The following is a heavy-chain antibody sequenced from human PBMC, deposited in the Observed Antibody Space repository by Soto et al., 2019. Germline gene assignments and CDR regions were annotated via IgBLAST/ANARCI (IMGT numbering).Heavy chain of an antibody. CDR1: GYTLTELS. Sequence: ASVKVSCKVSGYTLTELSMHWVRQAPGKGLEWMGGFDPEDGETIYAQKFQGRVTMTEDTSTDTAYMELSSLRSEDTAVYYCATGQRLKEYSSGWYRRFDYWGQGTLVTVSS. CDR3: ATGQRLKEYSSGWYRRFDY. V-gene: IGHV1-24*01. J-gene: IGHJ4*02. CDR2: FDPEDGET. D-gene: IGHD6-19*01.